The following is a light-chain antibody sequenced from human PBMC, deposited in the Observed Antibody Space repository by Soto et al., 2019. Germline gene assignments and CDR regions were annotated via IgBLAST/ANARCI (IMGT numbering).Light chain of an antibody. CDR2: DVN. J-gene: IGLJ1*01. CDR3: CSYAGSYSYA. CDR1: SSDVGGFNS. Sequence: QSALTQPRSVSGSPGQSVTISRTGTSSDVGGFNSVSWYQQHPGKAPKLMIYDVNKRPSGVPDRFSGSKSGSTASLTISGLQAEDEADYYCCSYAGSYSYAFATGTKVTVL. V-gene: IGLV2-11*01.